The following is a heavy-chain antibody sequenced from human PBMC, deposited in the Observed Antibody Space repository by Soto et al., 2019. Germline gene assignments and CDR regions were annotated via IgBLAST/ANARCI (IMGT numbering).Heavy chain of an antibody. CDR3: ARVTSDDRTTISGVVTGTMDV. CDR1: GGSIRTTRYY. V-gene: IGHV4-31*03. J-gene: IGHJ6*02. Sequence: SETLSLTCTVTGGSIRTTRYYWSWVRQHPGKGLEWIAYIYHSGSTYYNPSLKSRVAISVDTSSNHFSLSLSSVTAADTAVYFCARVTSDDRTTISGVVTGTMDVWGQGTTVTVSS. CDR2: IYHSGST. D-gene: IGHD3-3*01.